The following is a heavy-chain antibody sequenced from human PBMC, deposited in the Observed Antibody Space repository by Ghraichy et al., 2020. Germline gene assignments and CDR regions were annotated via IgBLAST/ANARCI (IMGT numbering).Heavy chain of an antibody. Sequence: TLSLTCAVYGGSFSGYYWSWIRQPPGKGLEWIGEINHSGSTNYNPSLKSRVTISVDTSKNQFSLKLSSVTAADTALYYCARGRAGYCSNGVCYTDYYYYYYYMDVWGKGTTVTVSS. CDR3: ARGRAGYCSNGVCYTDYYYYYYYMDV. D-gene: IGHD2-8*01. CDR2: INHSGST. CDR1: GGSFSGYY. J-gene: IGHJ6*03. V-gene: IGHV4-34*01.